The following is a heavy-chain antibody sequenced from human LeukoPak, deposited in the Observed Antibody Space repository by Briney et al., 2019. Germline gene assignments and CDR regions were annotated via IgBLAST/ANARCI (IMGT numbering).Heavy chain of an antibody. D-gene: IGHD1-14*01. V-gene: IGHV1-18*01. CDR2: INTYNGHT. J-gene: IGHJ1*01. Sequence: ASVKVSCNTSGHTFTSYGISWVRQAPGQGLEYMGWINTYNGHTNYAQKLQGRVTVTTDTSTSTAYLELRSLRSDDTAVYYCARDGPRGYFQHWGQGTLITVSS. CDR3: ARDGPRGYFQH. CDR1: GHTFTSYG.